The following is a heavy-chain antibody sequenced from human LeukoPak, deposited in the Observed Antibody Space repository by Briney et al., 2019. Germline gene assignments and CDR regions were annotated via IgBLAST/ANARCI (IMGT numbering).Heavy chain of an antibody. CDR2: ISSSSSTI. V-gene: IGHV3-48*01. CDR3: AREGPRGNSQFDY. J-gene: IGHJ4*02. Sequence: GSLRLSCAASGFTFSSYSMNWVRQAPGKGLEWVSYISSSSSTIYYADSVKGRFTISRDNSKNTLYLQMNSLRAEDTAIYYCAREGPRGNSQFDYWGQGTLVTVSS. CDR1: GFTFSSYS. D-gene: IGHD2/OR15-2a*01.